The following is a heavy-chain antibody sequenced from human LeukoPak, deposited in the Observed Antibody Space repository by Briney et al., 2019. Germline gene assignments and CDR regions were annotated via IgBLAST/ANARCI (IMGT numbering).Heavy chain of an antibody. D-gene: IGHD3-10*01. CDR3: ARVGLLWFGSDAFDI. Sequence: GGSLRLSCAASGFTFSSYSVNWVRQAPGKGQEWVSYISSSSSTIYYADSVKGRFTISRDNAKNSLYLQMNSLRAEDTAVYYCARVGLLWFGSDAFDIWGQGTMVTVSS. J-gene: IGHJ3*02. CDR1: GFTFSSYS. CDR2: ISSSSSTI. V-gene: IGHV3-48*04.